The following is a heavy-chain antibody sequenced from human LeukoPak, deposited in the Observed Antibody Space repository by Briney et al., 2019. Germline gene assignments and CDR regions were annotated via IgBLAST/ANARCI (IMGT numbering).Heavy chain of an antibody. CDR2: INPSGGST. Sequence: TSVKVSCKASGYTFTSYYMHWVRQAPGQGLEWMGIINPSGGSTSYAQKFQGRVTMTTDTSTSTVYMELRSLTSDDTAVYYCARVGHVELGRPYLGIFDYWGQGSLVTVSS. V-gene: IGHV1-46*01. D-gene: IGHD1-1*01. J-gene: IGHJ4*02. CDR3: ARVGHVELGRPYLGIFDY. CDR1: GYTFTSYY.